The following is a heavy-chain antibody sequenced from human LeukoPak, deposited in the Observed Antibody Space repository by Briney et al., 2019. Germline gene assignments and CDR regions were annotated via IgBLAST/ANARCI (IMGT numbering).Heavy chain of an antibody. V-gene: IGHV5-51*01. J-gene: IGHJ4*02. Sequence: GESLKISCKASGYSFTSYWIGWVRQMPGKGLEWMGMIAPGDSDTRYSPSFQGQVTISADKSISTAFLQWTSLKASDIAMYYCARVRYCSGGSCSQVDYWGQGTPVIVSS. CDR3: ARVRYCSGGSCSQVDY. D-gene: IGHD2-15*01. CDR2: IAPGDSDT. CDR1: GYSFTSYW.